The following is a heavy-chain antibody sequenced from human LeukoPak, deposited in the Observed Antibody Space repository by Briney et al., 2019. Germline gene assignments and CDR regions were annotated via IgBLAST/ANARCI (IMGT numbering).Heavy chain of an antibody. V-gene: IGHV3-33*01. Sequence: PGRSLRLSCAASGFTFSSYGMHWVRQAPGKGLEWVAVIWYDGSNKYYADSVKGRFTISGDNSKNTLYLQMNSLRAEDTAVYYCARAQGASGSFSSLDAFDIWAKGQWSPSLQ. CDR3: ARAQGASGSFSSLDAFDI. CDR1: GFTFSSYG. D-gene: IGHD1-26*01. J-gene: IGHJ3*02. CDR2: IWYDGSNK.